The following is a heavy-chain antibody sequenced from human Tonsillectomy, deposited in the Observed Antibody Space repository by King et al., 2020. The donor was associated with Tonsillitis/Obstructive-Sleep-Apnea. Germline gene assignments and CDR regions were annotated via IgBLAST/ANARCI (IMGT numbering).Heavy chain of an antibody. CDR2: IWYDGSNK. CDR1: GFTFSNYG. Sequence: VQLVESGGGVVQPGRSLRLSCAASGFTFSNYGMHWVRQAPGKGLEWVAVIWYDGSNKYYADSVKGRFTISRDNSKNTLYLQMNSLRAEDTAVYYCARGGRVALVTHYGMDVWGQGPTVTVSS. CDR3: ARGGRVALVTHYGMDV. V-gene: IGHV3-33*01. D-gene: IGHD1-26*01. J-gene: IGHJ6*02.